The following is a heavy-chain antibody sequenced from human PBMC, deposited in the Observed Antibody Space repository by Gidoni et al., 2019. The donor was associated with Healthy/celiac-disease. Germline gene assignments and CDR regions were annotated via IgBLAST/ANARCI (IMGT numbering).Heavy chain of an antibody. V-gene: IGHV4-34*01. J-gene: IGHJ5*02. Sequence: QVQLQQWGAGLLKPSETLSLTCAVYGGSFSGYYWSWIRQPPGKGLEWIGEINHSGSTNYNPSLKSRVTISVDTSKNQFSLKLSSVTAADTAVYYCARTPIAAAGKGFDPWGQGTLVTVSS. CDR3: ARTPIAAAGKGFDP. D-gene: IGHD6-13*01. CDR2: INHSGST. CDR1: GGSFSGYY.